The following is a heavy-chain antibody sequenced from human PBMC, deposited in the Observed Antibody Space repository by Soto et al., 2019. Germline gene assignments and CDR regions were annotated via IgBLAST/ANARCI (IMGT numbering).Heavy chain of an antibody. CDR3: VRDAPGVVPY. V-gene: IGHV4-31*03. J-gene: IGHJ4*01. CDR2: INYRGTT. D-gene: IGHD2-2*01. CDR1: GGSINSGDSY. Sequence: QVQLQESGPGLVRPSQTLSLTCTVSGGSINSGDSYWNWIRQNPEKGLEWIGYINYRGTTFYNPSLKSRIIVSADTSENQFSLKLNSVTAADTAVYYCVRDAPGVVPYWGQGTLVTVSS.